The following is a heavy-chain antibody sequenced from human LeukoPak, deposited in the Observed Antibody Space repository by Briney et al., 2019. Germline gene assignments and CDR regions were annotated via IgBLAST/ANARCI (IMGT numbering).Heavy chain of an antibody. CDR2: IKQDGSEK. CDR1: GFTFSSYW. D-gene: IGHD7-27*01. J-gene: IGHJ3*02. V-gene: IGHV3-7*01. Sequence: GGSLRLSCAASGFTFSSYWMSWVRQAPGKGLEWVANIKQDGSEKYYVDSVKGRFTISRDNAKNSLYLQMNSLRAEDTAVYYCARESAWGSDDAFDIWGQGTMVTVSS. CDR3: ARESAWGSDDAFDI.